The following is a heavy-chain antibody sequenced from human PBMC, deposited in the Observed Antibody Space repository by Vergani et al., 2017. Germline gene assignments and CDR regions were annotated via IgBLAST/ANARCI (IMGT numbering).Heavy chain of an antibody. CDR3: ARGGVLAGKYFDWLPDSTGGYYFDY. CDR2: ISSSSSYI. J-gene: IGHJ4*02. D-gene: IGHD3-9*01. CDR1: GFTFSSYS. Sequence: EVQLVESGGGLVKPGGSLRLSCAASGFTFSSYSMNWVRQAPGKGLEWVSSISSSSSYIYYADSVKGRFTISRDNAKNSLYLQMNSLRAEDTAVYYCARGGVLAGKYFDWLPDSTGGYYFDYWGQGTLVTVSS. V-gene: IGHV3-21*01.